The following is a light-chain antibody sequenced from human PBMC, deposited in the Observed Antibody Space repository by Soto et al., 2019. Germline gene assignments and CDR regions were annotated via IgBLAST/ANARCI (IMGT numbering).Light chain of an antibody. Sequence: QSVLTQPPSVSGAPGQRVTISCTGSSSNIGAANDVHWHQQLPGRAPTLLIYGNHNRPSGVPDRFSGSKSGTSASLAITGLQSEDEADYYCQSYDNSLSDYVFGTGTKVTVL. J-gene: IGLJ1*01. CDR1: SSNIGAAND. CDR3: QSYDNSLSDYV. CDR2: GNH. V-gene: IGLV1-40*01.